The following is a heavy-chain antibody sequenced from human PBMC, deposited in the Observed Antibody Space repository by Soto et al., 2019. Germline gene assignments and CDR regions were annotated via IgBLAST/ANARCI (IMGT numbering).Heavy chain of an antibody. V-gene: IGHV3-72*01. CDR2: LKDRSQNYAT. CDR3: AREGDARWLDS. J-gene: IGHJ5*01. Sequence: EVQLVESGGDLVQPGGSARLSCAASGFSVSGWYMDWVRQAPGKGLEWVARLKDRSQNYATEYAASGKGRLTVSRHPSQNSIFLQMNSLKIEDTAVYYCAREGDARWLDSWGQGTLVTVS. D-gene: IGHD1-26*01. CDR1: GFSVSGWY.